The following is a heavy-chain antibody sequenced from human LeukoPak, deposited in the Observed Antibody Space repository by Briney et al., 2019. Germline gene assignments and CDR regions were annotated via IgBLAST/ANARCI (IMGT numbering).Heavy chain of an antibody. CDR3: ARDLRVRGVKRYFDL. CDR2: ISAYNGNT. Sequence: ASVKVSCKASGYTFTSYGISWVRQAPGQGLEWMGWISAYNGNTNYAQKLQGRVTMTTDTSTSTAYMELRSLRSDDTAVYYGARDLRVRGVKRYFDLWGRGTLVTVSS. CDR1: GYTFTSYG. J-gene: IGHJ2*01. V-gene: IGHV1-18*01. D-gene: IGHD3-10*01.